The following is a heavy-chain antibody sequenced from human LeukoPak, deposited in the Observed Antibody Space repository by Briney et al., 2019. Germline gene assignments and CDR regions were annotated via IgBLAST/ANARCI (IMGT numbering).Heavy chain of an antibody. CDR1: GFTFSSYS. D-gene: IGHD2-2*01. Sequence: GGSLRLSCAASGFTFSSYSMNWVRQAPGKGLEWVSSISSSSSYIYYADSVKGRFTISRDNAKNSLYLQMNSLRAEDTAVYYCARDSDIVVVPAAMGVCFDYWGQGTLVTVSS. CDR2: ISSSSSYI. V-gene: IGHV3-21*01. J-gene: IGHJ4*02. CDR3: ARDSDIVVVPAAMGVCFDY.